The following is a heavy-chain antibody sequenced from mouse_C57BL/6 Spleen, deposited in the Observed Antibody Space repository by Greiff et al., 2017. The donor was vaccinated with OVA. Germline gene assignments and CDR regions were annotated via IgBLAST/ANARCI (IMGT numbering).Heavy chain of an antibody. CDR1: GYTFTSYG. V-gene: IGHV1-81*01. CDR3: ARWANWDYFDY. J-gene: IGHJ2*01. D-gene: IGHD4-1*01. CDR2: IYPRSGNT. Sequence: VMLVESGAELARPGASVKLSCKASGYTFTSYGISWVKQRTGQGLEWIGEIYPRSGNTYYNEKFKGKATLTADKSSSTAYMELRSLTSEDSAVYFCARWANWDYFDYWGQGTTLTVSS.